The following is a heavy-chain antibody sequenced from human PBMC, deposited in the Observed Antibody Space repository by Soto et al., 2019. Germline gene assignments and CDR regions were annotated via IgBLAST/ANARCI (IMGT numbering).Heavy chain of an antibody. D-gene: IGHD6-6*01. CDR3: ARAGWGFVYSSSLYYFDY. CDR2: TSGSGGST. J-gene: IGHJ4*02. Sequence: EVQLLESGGGLVHPGGSLRLSCAASGFTFSNYAMSWVRQAPGKGLEWVSVTSGSGGSTYYADSVKGRFTISRDNSKNTLYLQMNSLRAKDTAVYYCARAGWGFVYSSSLYYFDYWGQGTLVTVSS. V-gene: IGHV3-23*01. CDR1: GFTFSNYA.